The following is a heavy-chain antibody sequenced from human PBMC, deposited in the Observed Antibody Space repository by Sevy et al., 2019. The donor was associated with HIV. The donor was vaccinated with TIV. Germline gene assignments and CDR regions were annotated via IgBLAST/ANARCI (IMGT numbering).Heavy chain of an antibody. D-gene: IGHD2-2*01. J-gene: IGHJ4*02. Sequence: ASVKVSCKVSGYTLTELSIHWVRQAPGKGLEWMGGFDEDGETIYAQKFQGRVTMTKDTSTDTAYMELSSLRSEDTAVYYCATDIVVGRDYWGQGTLVTVSS. CDR3: ATDIVVGRDY. CDR2: FDEDGET. V-gene: IGHV1-24*01. CDR1: GYTLTELS.